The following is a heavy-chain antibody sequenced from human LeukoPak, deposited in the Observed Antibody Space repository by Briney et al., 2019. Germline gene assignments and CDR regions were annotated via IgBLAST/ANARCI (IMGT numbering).Heavy chain of an antibody. CDR1: GGSISSSSYY. D-gene: IGHD2-2*01. CDR2: IYYSGST. CDR3: ARGGRDIVVVPAAIVNAFDI. Sequence: SETLSLTCTVSGGSISSSSYYWGWIRQPPGKGLEWIGSIYYSGSTYYNPSLKSRVTISVDTSKSQFSLKLSSVTAADTAVYYCARGGRDIVVVPAAIVNAFDIWGQGTMVTVSS. V-gene: IGHV4-39*07. J-gene: IGHJ3*02.